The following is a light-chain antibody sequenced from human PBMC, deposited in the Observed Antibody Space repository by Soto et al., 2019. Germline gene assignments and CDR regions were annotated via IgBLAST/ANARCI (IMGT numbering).Light chain of an antibody. Sequence: EIVLTQSPGTLSLSPGERATLSCRATQSVNSDYLAWYQQRPGQAPRLLMHGASSRATGIPDRFSGSRSGADFTLTISRLEPEDFAVYYCYHYAYSQFAFGPGTKVDIK. CDR1: QSVNSDY. CDR3: YHYAYSQFA. J-gene: IGKJ3*01. V-gene: IGKV3-20*01. CDR2: GAS.